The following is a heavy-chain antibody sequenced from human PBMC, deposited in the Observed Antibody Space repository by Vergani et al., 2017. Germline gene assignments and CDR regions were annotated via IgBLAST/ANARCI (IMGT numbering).Heavy chain of an antibody. J-gene: IGHJ4*02. CDR1: GFTFSSYG. CDR2: ISYDGSNK. Sequence: QVQLVESGGGVVQPGRSLRLSCAASGFTFSSYGMHWVRQAPGKGLEWVAVISYDGSNKYYADSVKGRFTISRDNSKNTLYLQMNSLRAEDTALYYCATSGYESIDYWGQGTLVTVSS. CDR3: ATSGYESIDY. V-gene: IGHV3-30*03. D-gene: IGHD5-12*01.